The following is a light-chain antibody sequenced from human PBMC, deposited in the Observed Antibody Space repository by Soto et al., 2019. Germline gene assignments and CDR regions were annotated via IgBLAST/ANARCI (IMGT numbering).Light chain of an antibody. Sequence: DLQMTQAPSSLSASVGDRVTITCQASQDISNYLNWYQLKPGKAPKLLIFDASSVQAGVPSRFSGSGSGTDFSFTITSLQPEDIATYYCQQYEDLPLTFGGGTKVQIK. V-gene: IGKV1-33*01. CDR1: QDISNY. J-gene: IGKJ4*01. CDR3: QQYEDLPLT. CDR2: DAS.